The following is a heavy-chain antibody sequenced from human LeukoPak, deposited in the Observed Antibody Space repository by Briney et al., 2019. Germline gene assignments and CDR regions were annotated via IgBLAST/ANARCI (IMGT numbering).Heavy chain of an antibody. V-gene: IGHV5-51*01. CDR2: IYPGDSDT. CDR1: GYSFTSYW. D-gene: IGHD1-26*01. CDR3: ARYYFSGSYHKVIDY. Sequence: GESLKISCKGSGYSFTSYWIGWVRQMPGKGLEWMGIIYPGDSDTRYSPSFQGQVTISADKSISAAYLQWSSLKASDTATYYCARYYFSGSYHKVIDYWGQGTLVTVSS. J-gene: IGHJ4*02.